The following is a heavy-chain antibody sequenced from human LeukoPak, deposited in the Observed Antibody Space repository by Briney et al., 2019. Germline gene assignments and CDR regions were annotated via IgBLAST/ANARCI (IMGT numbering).Heavy chain of an antibody. Sequence: SQTLSLTCDISGDSVSSNNVGWNWIRLSPSRGLEWLGRTNFRSRSQDFITHAVSAIGRILISADASKNRFSLALKFVTPEDTAVYYCARDNYFDGGYGPYFDSWGQGTLVTVSS. J-gene: IGHJ4*02. CDR1: GDSVSSNNVG. CDR3: ARDNYFDGGYGPYFDS. V-gene: IGHV6-1*01. D-gene: IGHD6-25*01. CDR2: TNFRSRSQDFI.